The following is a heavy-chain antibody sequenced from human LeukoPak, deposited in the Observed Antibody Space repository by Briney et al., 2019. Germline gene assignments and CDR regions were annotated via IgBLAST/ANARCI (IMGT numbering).Heavy chain of an antibody. CDR3: AKGFSGSYFYYFDY. J-gene: IGHJ4*02. D-gene: IGHD1-26*01. CDR1: GFTFDDYA. Sequence: GGSLRLSCAASGFTFDDYAMHWVRQAPGKGLEWVSGISWNNGSIGYADSVKGRFNISRDNAKNSLYLQMNSLRAEDMALYYCAKGFSGSYFYYFDYWGQGTLVTVSS. CDR2: ISWNNGSI. V-gene: IGHV3-9*03.